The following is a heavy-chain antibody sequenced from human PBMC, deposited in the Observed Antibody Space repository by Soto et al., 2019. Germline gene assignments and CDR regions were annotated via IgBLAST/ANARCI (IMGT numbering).Heavy chain of an antibody. CDR2: ISYDETNK. CDR3: ARGASDFWGAYPEIHFFDY. CDR1: EFTFSTYP. J-gene: IGHJ4*01. V-gene: IGHV3-30-3*01. Sequence: GGSLRLSCAASEFTFSTYPMHWVRLAPGKGLEWVAVISYDETNKYYADSVKGRFTISRDNSKNTLYLQMNNLRADDTAVYYCARGASDFWGAYPEIHFFDYWGHGTLVTVSS. D-gene: IGHD3-3*01.